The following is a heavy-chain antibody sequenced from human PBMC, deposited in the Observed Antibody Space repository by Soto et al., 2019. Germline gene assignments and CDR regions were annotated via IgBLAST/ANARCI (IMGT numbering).Heavy chain of an antibody. Sequence: SETLSLTCAVSGASIRSNNWWSWVRQPPGKGLEWIGEIFHSGSTNYNPSLKTRLTISVDTSKNQFSLKLSSVTAADTAVYYCARRLATISSPGSRGYYYYYGMDVWGQGTTVTVSS. D-gene: IGHD5-12*01. CDR2: IFHSGST. V-gene: IGHV4-4*02. CDR3: ARRLATISSPGSRGYYYYYGMDV. CDR1: GASIRSNNW. J-gene: IGHJ6*02.